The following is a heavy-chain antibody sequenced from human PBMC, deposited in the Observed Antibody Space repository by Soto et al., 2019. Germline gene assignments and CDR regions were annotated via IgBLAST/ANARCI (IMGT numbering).Heavy chain of an antibody. D-gene: IGHD3-16*02. CDR3: ARDLRASLITFGGIIVIGMDV. CDR2: ISYDGSSK. CDR1: GFAFSAQA. J-gene: IGHJ6*02. V-gene: IGHV3-30-3*01. Sequence: ESGGGVVQPGRSLRLSCAASGFAFSAQAMHWVRQAPGKGREWVAVISYDGSSKYFADSAKGRFTISRDNSKNTLYLQMNSLRAEDTAVYYCARDLRASLITFGGIIVIGMDVWGQGTTVTVSS.